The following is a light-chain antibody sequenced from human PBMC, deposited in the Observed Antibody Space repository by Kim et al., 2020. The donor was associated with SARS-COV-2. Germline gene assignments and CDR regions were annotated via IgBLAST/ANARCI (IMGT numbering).Light chain of an antibody. CDR2: GAS. CDR1: QGISNF. J-gene: IGKJ1*01. CDR3: QQFKSYPWT. Sequence: ASVGDRVTITCRASQGISNFLAWYQQNPGLAPKLLIYGASTLQSGVPLRFSGSGSGTDFTLTISSLQPEDFATYYCQQFKSYPWTFGQGTKVDIK. V-gene: IGKV1-9*01.